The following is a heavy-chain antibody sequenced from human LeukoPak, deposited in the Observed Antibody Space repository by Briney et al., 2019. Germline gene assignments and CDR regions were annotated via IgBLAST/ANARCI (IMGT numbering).Heavy chain of an antibody. CDR3: HPLSYVSN. J-gene: IGHJ4*02. V-gene: IGHV3-74*01. D-gene: IGHD3-22*01. CDR1: GFTFSSRL. Sequence: GGSLRLYCAVSGFTFSSRLMHWVRQAPGHGLVWVALIKDDGTTNYADSVRGRFTASRDDAKNTVYLQMSSLRADDTAVYYCHPLSYVSNWGQGTLVTVSA. CDR2: IKDDGTT.